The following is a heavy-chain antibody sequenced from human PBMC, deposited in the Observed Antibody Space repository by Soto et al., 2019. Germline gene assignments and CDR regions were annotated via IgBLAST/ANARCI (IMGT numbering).Heavy chain of an antibody. CDR1: SGTISSANW. Sequence: QVQLQESGPGLVKPSGTLSLICSVSSGTISSANWWSWVRQAPGKGLEWIGEIHPTGNTNYNPSLESRLTISIDKSQNQFSLRLTSVTAADTALYYCAGEGTGTTRGSFDYWGQGTLVTVSS. V-gene: IGHV4-4*02. CDR3: AGEGTGTTRGSFDY. D-gene: IGHD1-1*01. CDR2: IHPTGNT. J-gene: IGHJ4*02.